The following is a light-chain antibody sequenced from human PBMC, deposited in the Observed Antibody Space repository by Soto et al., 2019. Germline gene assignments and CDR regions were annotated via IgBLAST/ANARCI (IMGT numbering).Light chain of an antibody. CDR2: GNS. CDR3: QSYDSSLSGSV. J-gene: IGLJ2*01. CDR1: SSNIGAGYD. Sequence: QSVLTQPPSVSGAPGQRVTISCTGSSSNIGAGYDVHWYQQFPGTVPKLLIYGNSNRPSGVPDRFSASKSGTSASLAITGLQAEDVADYYCQSYDSSLSGSVFGGGTKVTVL. V-gene: IGLV1-40*01.